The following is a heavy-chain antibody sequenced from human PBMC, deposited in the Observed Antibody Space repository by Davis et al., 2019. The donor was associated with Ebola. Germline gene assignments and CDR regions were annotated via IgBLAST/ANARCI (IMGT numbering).Heavy chain of an antibody. V-gene: IGHV3-15*01. D-gene: IGHD6-19*01. CDR1: GITFSNAW. CDR3: TTIYTSGWYGTFDF. J-gene: IGHJ4*02. Sequence: PGGSLRLSCAASGITFSNAWMSWVRQAPGKGLEWVGRIKRKTDGGTADYAAPVKGRFTISSDDSKNTLYLQMNSLKTEDTAVYYCTTIYTSGWYGTFDFWGQGTLVTVSS. CDR2: IKRKTDGGTA.